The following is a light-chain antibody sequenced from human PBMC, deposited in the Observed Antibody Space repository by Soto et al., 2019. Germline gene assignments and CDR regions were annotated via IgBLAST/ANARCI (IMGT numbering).Light chain of an antibody. J-gene: IGKJ1*01. V-gene: IGKV3-20*01. CDR1: QSISSTS. CDR3: QHYGNSLWT. CDR2: IAS. Sequence: EILFTQSPGTLSLSPGERATLSCRASQSISSTSLAWYQQRPGQAPRILIYIASSRDTGIPDRFSGSGSGTDFTLTISRLEPEDFAVYYCQHYGNSLWTFGQGTKVDIK.